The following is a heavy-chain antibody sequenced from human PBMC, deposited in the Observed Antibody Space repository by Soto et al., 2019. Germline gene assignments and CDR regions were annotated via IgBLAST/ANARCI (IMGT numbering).Heavy chain of an antibody. CDR2: INPSSGRT. Sequence: ASVKVSCKASGGTFSSYAISWVRQAPGQGLEWLGIINPSSGRTSYAQNFQGRVTMTSDTSTSIVYMEMSSLKSEDTAVYHCARVGGGCYSDAFDIWGQGTMVTVSS. V-gene: IGHV1-46*01. CDR1: GGTFSSYA. J-gene: IGHJ3*02. CDR3: ARVGGGCYSDAFDI. D-gene: IGHD1-26*01.